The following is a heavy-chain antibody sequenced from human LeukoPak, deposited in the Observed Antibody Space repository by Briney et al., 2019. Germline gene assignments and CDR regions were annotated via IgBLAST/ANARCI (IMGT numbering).Heavy chain of an antibody. J-gene: IGHJ6*02. Sequence: VKVSCKAXXXTFTSYDINWVRQATGQGLEWMGWMNPNSGNTGYAQKFQDRVTMTSNTSISTAYMELSSLRSEDTAVYYCARGRGPKGYDFWSGYWDYYGMDVWGQGTTVTVSS. CDR2: MNPNSGNT. CDR3: ARGRGPKGYDFWSGYWDYYGMDV. V-gene: IGHV1-8*01. D-gene: IGHD3-3*01. CDR1: XXTFTSYD.